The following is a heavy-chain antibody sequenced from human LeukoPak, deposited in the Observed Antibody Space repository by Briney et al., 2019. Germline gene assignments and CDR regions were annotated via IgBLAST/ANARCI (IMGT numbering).Heavy chain of an antibody. CDR1: GGSISSGDYY. CDR2: IYYSGST. CDR3: ARGPNSGYGRFDY. Sequence: SETLSLTCTVSGGSISSGDYYWSWIRQPPGEGLEWIGYIYYSGSTYYNPSLKSRVTISVDTSKNQFSLKLSSVTAADTAVYYCARGPNSGYGRFDYWGQGTLVTVSS. J-gene: IGHJ4*02. V-gene: IGHV4-30-4*01. D-gene: IGHD5-12*01.